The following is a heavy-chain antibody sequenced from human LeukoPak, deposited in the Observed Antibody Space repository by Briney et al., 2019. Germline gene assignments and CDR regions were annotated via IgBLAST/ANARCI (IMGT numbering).Heavy chain of an antibody. CDR3: ARSDYGDLGYYFDY. Sequence: GGSLRLSCEASGFTFDDYAMHWVRQTPGKGLEWVSSISSSSSYIYYADSVKGRFTISRDNAKNSLYLQMNSLRAEDTAVYYCARSDYGDLGYYFDYWGQGTLVTVSS. D-gene: IGHD4-17*01. V-gene: IGHV3-21*01. CDR2: ISSSSSYI. CDR1: GFTFDDYA. J-gene: IGHJ4*02.